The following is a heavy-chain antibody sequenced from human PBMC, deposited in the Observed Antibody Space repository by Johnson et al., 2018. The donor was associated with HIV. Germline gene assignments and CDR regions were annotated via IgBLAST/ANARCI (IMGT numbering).Heavy chain of an antibody. J-gene: IGHJ3*02. D-gene: IGHD6-13*01. Sequence: SSTSYADTVKGRFTISRDNAKNTLYLQMNSLRAEDTAVYYCARDLYSNSWYQSDAFDIWGQGTMVTVSS. CDR3: ARDLYSNSWYQSDAFDI. CDR2: SST. V-gene: IGHV3-74*01.